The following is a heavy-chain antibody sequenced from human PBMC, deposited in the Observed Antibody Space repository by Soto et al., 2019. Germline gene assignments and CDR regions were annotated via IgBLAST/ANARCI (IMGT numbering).Heavy chain of an antibody. Sequence: QVQLVQSGAEVKKPGSSVKVSCKASGGTFSSYAISWVRQAPGQGLEWMGGIIPIFGTANYAQKFQGRVTITADESTSTAYMELSSLRSEDTAVYYCARDKRSIGYSSGWYDGGYCYYGMDVWGQGTTVTVSS. J-gene: IGHJ6*02. V-gene: IGHV1-69*01. D-gene: IGHD6-19*01. CDR1: GGTFSSYA. CDR2: IIPIFGTA. CDR3: ARDKRSIGYSSGWYDGGYCYYGMDV.